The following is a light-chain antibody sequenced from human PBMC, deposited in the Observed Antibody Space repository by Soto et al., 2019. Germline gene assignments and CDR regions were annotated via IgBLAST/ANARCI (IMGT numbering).Light chain of an antibody. Sequence: QSVLTQPPSASASLGASVTLTCTLSSGYSNYKVDWYQQRPGKGPRFVMRVGTGGIVGSKGDGIPDRFSVLGSGLNRYLTIKNIQEEDEGDYHCGADHGSGSNFVVVFGGGTKLTVL. V-gene: IGLV9-49*01. CDR3: GADHGSGSNFVVV. CDR1: SGYSNYK. CDR2: VGTGGIVG. J-gene: IGLJ2*01.